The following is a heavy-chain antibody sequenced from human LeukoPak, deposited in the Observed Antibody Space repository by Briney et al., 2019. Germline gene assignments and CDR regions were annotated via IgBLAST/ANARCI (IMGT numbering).Heavy chain of an antibody. D-gene: IGHD5-12*01. V-gene: IGHV3-23*01. J-gene: IGHJ2*01. CDR2: ISGSGGST. Sequence: GGSLRLSCAASGFTFSSYAMSWVRQAPGKGLEWVSGISGSGGSTLYADSVKGRFTISRDNSKKTVYLQMNSLRAEDTAVYYCAKDRVAHFFYWYFDLWGRGTLVTASS. CDR3: AKDRVAHFFYWYFDL. CDR1: GFTFSSYA.